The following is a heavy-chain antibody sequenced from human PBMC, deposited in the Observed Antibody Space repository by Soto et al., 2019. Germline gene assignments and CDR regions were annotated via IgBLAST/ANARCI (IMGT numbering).Heavy chain of an antibody. D-gene: IGHD2-15*01. CDR1: GYTLTELS. CDR3: ATGTLVVRYNAFDI. CDR2: FDPEDGET. Sequence: ASVKVSCKVSGYTLTELSMHWVRQAPGKGLEWMGGFDPEDGETIYAQKFQGRVTMTEDTSTDTAYMELSSLRSEDTAVYYCATGTLVVRYNAFDIWGQGTMVTVSS. V-gene: IGHV1-24*01. J-gene: IGHJ3*02.